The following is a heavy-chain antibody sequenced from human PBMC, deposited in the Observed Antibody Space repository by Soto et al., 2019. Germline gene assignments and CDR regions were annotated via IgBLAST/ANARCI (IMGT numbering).Heavy chain of an antibody. D-gene: IGHD6-13*01. CDR1: GFTFSNYA. CDR2: TSGSASST. CDR3: AKNSSTWYPH. Sequence: GGSLRLSCAASGFTFSNYAMTWVRQAPGKGLEWVSATSGSASSTSYADSVKGRFTISRDNSKNTLYLQMNSLRAEDTAVYYCAKNSSTWYPHWGRGTLVTVSS. J-gene: IGHJ4*02. V-gene: IGHV3-23*01.